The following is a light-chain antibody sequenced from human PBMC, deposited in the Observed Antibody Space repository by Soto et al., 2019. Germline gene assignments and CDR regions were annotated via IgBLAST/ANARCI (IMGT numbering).Light chain of an antibody. CDR2: GAS. V-gene: IGKV3-20*01. J-gene: IGKJ1*01. CDR1: QSVSSSF. Sequence: EIVLTQSPGTLSLSPGERATLSCRASQSVSSSFLAWYQQKPGQAPRLLIYGASSSATGIPDRFSGSGSGTDFTLTISRLQPEDFPVYYCQQYDSSPWSFGQGTKVEIK. CDR3: QQYDSSPWS.